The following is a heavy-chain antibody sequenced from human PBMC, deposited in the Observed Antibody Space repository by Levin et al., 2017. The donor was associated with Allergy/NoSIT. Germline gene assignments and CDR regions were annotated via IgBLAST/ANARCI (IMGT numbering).Heavy chain of an antibody. CDR1: GASITSYH. D-gene: IGHD4-17*01. CDR2: IYYNGST. V-gene: IGHV4-59*01. CDR3: ARTRPLPPDGHYGMDV. Sequence: ASETLSLTCSVSGASITSYHWSWIRQPPGKGLEWIGYIYYNGSTYYNPSLKSRVTISLDTSKTQFSLKLTPVTAADTAVFYCARTRPLPPDGHYGMDVWGQGTTVTVSS. J-gene: IGHJ6*02.